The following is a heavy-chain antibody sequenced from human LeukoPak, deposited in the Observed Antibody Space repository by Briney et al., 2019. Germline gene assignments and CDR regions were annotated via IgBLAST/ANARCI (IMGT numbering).Heavy chain of an antibody. CDR3: AKDGGLWVSAHWGDS. Sequence: PGGSLRLSCAASGFTFSSYGMHWVRQAPGKGLEWVAVIWYDGSNKHYADSVKGRFTISRDNSKNTLFLQMNSLRAEDTAVYYCAKDGGLWVSAHWGDSWGRGTLVTVSS. V-gene: IGHV3-33*06. J-gene: IGHJ4*02. CDR2: IWYDGSNK. D-gene: IGHD7-27*01. CDR1: GFTFSSYG.